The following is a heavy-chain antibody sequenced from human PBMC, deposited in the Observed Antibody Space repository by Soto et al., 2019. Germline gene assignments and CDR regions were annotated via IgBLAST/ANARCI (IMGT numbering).Heavy chain of an antibody. CDR1: GFAFSDYN. Sequence: PVGSLRLSCAASGFAFSDYNMNWVRQAPGKGLEWVSCIGSISSFIYYADSVTGRFTISRDNAKNTLYLQMNSLRVEDRAIYYCARETYIMGPTGAFDVWGQGTMVTVSS. V-gene: IGHV3-21*01. D-gene: IGHD1-26*01. CDR3: ARETYIMGPTGAFDV. J-gene: IGHJ3*01. CDR2: IGSISSFI.